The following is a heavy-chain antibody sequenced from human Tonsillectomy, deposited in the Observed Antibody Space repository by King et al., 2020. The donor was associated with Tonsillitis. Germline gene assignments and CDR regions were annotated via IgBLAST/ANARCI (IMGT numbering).Heavy chain of an antibody. CDR2: ISSSGSTI. CDR3: ARDVTHSSGYMHDAFDI. V-gene: IGHV3-11*01. CDR1: GFTFSDYY. D-gene: IGHD3-22*01. J-gene: IGHJ3*02. Sequence: QLVQSGGGLVKPGGSLRLSCAASGFTFSDYYMSCIRQAPGKGLEWVSYISSSGSTIYYADSVKGRFTISRDNAKNSLYLQMNSLRAEDTAVYYCARDVTHSSGYMHDAFDIWGQGTMVTVSS.